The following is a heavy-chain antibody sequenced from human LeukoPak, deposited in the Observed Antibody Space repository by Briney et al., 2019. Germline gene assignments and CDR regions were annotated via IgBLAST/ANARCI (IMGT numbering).Heavy chain of an antibody. V-gene: IGHV1-18*04. CDR3: ARAEYSSSWYDPFQH. D-gene: IGHD6-13*01. J-gene: IGHJ1*01. Sequence: ASVKVSCKASGYTFTSYGTSWVRQAPGQGLEWMGWISAYNGNTNYAQKLQGRVTMTTDTSTSTAYMELRSLRSDDTAVYYCARAEYSSSWYDPFQHWGQGTLVTVSS. CDR2: ISAYNGNT. CDR1: GYTFTSYG.